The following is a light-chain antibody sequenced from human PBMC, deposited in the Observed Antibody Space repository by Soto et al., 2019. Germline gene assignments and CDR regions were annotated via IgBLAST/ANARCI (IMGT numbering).Light chain of an antibody. CDR2: DTS. CDR3: QQYGSSPFT. J-gene: IGKJ4*01. V-gene: IGKV3-20*01. Sequence: EIVLTQSPATLSVSPGERATLSCRASQSVNKHLAWYQHSPGQAPRLLIYDTSYRAAGIPARFSGSGSGTDFTLTISRLEPEDFAVYYCQQYGSSPFTFGGGTKVDIK. CDR1: QSVNKH.